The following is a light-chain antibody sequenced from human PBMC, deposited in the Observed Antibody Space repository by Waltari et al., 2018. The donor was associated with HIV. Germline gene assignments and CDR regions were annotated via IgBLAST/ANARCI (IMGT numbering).Light chain of an antibody. J-gene: IGLJ1*01. CDR2: EVS. CDR1: SSDVGGYNY. V-gene: IGLV2-8*01. Sequence: QSALTQPPSASGSPGQSVTISCTGTSSDVGGYNYVSWYQLHPGKAPKLMIYEVSKRPSGVPDRFAGSKSGSTASLTVSGLQSEDEADYFCASYAGSTNVFGTGTKVTVL. CDR3: ASYAGSTNV.